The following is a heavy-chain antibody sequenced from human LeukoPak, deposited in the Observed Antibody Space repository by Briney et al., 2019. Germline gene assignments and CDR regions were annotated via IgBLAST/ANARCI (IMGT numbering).Heavy chain of an antibody. V-gene: IGHV3-9*01. D-gene: IGHD3-3*01. Sequence: GGSLRLSCAVSGFTFDDYAMHWVRQVPGKGLEWVSGINWNSDSIGYADSVKGRFTTSRDNAKNSLYLQMNSLRAEDTALYYCGRAYDFSRHWGQGTLVTVSS. CDR3: GRAYDFSRH. CDR1: GFTFDDYA. J-gene: IGHJ4*02. CDR2: INWNSDSI.